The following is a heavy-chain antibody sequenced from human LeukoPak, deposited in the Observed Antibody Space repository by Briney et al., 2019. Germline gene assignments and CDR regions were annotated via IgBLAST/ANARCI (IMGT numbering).Heavy chain of an antibody. D-gene: IGHD3-9*01. V-gene: IGHV3-23*01. CDR2: IFGSGGST. Sequence: GGSLRLSCAASEFTFSNYAMSWVRKAPGKGLEWVSAIFGSGGSTYYADSVKGRFSISRDNPKNTLFLQMNSLRVEDTALYYCSKWGDYDVLTGYYDSDFWGQGTLVTVSS. CDR1: EFTFSNYA. J-gene: IGHJ4*02. CDR3: SKWGDYDVLTGYYDSDF.